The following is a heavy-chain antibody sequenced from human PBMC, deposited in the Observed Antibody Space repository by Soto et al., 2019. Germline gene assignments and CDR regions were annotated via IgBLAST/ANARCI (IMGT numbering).Heavy chain of an antibody. CDR2: INHSGST. D-gene: IGHD4-17*01. J-gene: IGHJ4*02. CDR3: ARILRNGDSADY. Sequence: PGGSLRLSCAASGFTFATAWINWVRQAPGKGLEWIGEINHSGSTNYNPSLKSRVTISVDTSKSQFSLKLSSVTAADTAVYYCARILRNGDSADYWGQGTLVTVSS. V-gene: IGHV4-34*01. CDR1: GFTFATAW.